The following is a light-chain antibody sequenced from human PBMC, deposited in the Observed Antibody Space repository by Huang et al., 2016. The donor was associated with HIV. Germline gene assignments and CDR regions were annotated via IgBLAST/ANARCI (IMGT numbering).Light chain of an antibody. J-gene: IGKJ1*01. CDR3: QQYHSLPWT. CDR1: QGIGNS. Sequence: DIQMTQSPSSLSASVGDRVTITCRASQGIGNSLAWYQQKPEKAPRLLLYATSTLESCVPSRFRGSVSGTHYTLTINTLQPEDIASYYCQQYHSLPWTFGQGTKVEIK. CDR2: ATS. V-gene: IGKV1-NL1*01.